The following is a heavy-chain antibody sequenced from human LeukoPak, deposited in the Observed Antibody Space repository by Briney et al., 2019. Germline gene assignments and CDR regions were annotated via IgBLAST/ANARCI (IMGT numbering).Heavy chain of an antibody. CDR1: GFTFSTYW. CDR2: INNEGSTT. Sequence: PGGSLRLSCAASGFTFSTYWMHWVRRAPGKGLVWISRINNEGSTTVYEDSVKGRFTISRDNARDTLFLQMDSLRADDTAVYYCARGILGPDDFWGQGTLVTVSS. V-gene: IGHV3-74*01. J-gene: IGHJ4*02. D-gene: IGHD2/OR15-2a*01. CDR3: ARGILGPDDF.